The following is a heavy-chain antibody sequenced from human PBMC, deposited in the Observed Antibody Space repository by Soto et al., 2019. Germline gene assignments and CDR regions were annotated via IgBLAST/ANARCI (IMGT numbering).Heavy chain of an antibody. V-gene: IGHV3-66*01. CDR1: GFTVSSNY. CDR3: TRGDGDYHDGNGYLGRH. J-gene: IGHJ4*02. D-gene: IGHD3-22*01. CDR2: IYSGGST. Sequence: GGSLRLSCAASGFTVSSNYMSWVRQAPGKGLEWVSVIYSGGSTYYADSVKGRFIISRDDSKNTLFLQMNSLRAEDTAVYYCTRGDGDYHDGNGYLGRHWGQGT.